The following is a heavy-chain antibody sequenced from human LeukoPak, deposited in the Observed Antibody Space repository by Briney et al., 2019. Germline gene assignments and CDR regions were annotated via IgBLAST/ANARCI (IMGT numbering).Heavy chain of an antibody. V-gene: IGHV3-21*01. CDR3: ARAYPPLRTAAAGDQ. J-gene: IGHJ4*02. D-gene: IGHD6-13*01. CDR2: ISYRSSPI. Sequence: GGSLRLSCAASGFTFYNYAMTWVRQAPGKGLEWVSSISYRSSPIYYADSVKGRFTISRDNAKNSLYLQMDSLRTGNTAVYYCARAYPPLRTAAAGDQWGQGTLVTVSS. CDR1: GFTFYNYA.